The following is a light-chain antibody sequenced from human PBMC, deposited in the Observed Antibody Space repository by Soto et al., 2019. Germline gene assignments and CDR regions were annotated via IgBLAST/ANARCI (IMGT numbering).Light chain of an antibody. V-gene: IGKV3-20*01. CDR3: QQYGISQYT. CDR1: QSVNNNY. J-gene: IGKJ2*01. Sequence: EIVLTQSPGTLSLSPGERATLSCRASQSVNNNYLAWYQQKPGQAPRLLIYGASTRATGIPDRFSGSGSGTDFTFTISRLEPEDFAVYYCQQYGISQYTFGQGTQLEIK. CDR2: GAS.